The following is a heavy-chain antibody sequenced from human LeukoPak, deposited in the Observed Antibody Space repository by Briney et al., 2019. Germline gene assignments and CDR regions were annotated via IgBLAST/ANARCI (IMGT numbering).Heavy chain of an antibody. J-gene: IGHJ4*02. CDR3: ARDVGATHFDY. D-gene: IGHD1-26*01. CDR1: GYTFTSYY. V-gene: IGHV1-46*01. CDR2: INPSGGST. Sequence: ASVKVSCKASGYTFTSYYMHWVHQAPGQGLEWMGIINPSGGSTSYAQKFQGRVTMTRDTSTSTVYMELSSLRSEDTAVYYCARDVGATHFDYWGQGTLVTVSS.